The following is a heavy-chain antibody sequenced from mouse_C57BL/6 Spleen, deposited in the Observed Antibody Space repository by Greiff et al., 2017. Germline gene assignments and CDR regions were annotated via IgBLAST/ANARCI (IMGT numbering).Heavy chain of an antibody. Sequence: VQLQQSGAELVRPGASVKLSCKASGYTFTDYYINWVKQRPGQGLEWIARIYPGSGNTYYNEKFKGKATLTAEKSSSTAYMQLSSLTSEDSAVYFCARYDYGSTLFDYWGQGTTLTVSS. V-gene: IGHV1-76*01. CDR2: IYPGSGNT. CDR3: ARYDYGSTLFDY. CDR1: GYTFTDYY. D-gene: IGHD1-1*01. J-gene: IGHJ2*01.